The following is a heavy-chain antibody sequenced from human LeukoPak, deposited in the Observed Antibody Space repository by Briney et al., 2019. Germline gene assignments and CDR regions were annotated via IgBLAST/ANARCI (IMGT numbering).Heavy chain of an antibody. CDR3: ARGRSWVLWELPGS. Sequence: GGSLRLSCAASGFTFSSHGMSWVRQAPGKGLEWVSAISGSGGTTYYADSVRGRFTISRDNSKDTLYLQMNSLGAEDTAVYYCARGRSWVLWELPGSWGQGTLVTVSS. V-gene: IGHV3-23*01. J-gene: IGHJ5*02. CDR2: ISGSGGTT. D-gene: IGHD1-26*01. CDR1: GFTFSSHG.